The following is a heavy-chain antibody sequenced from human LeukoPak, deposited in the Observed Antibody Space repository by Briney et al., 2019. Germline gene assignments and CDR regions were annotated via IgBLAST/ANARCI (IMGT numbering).Heavy chain of an antibody. V-gene: IGHV1-69*04. Sequence: SVKVSCKASGGTFSSYAISWVRQAPGQGLEWMGRIIPIFGIANYAQKFQGRVTITADKSTSTACMELSSLRSEDTAVYYCARGDYYYYYYGMDVWGQGTTVTVSS. CDR1: GGTFSSYA. CDR2: IIPIFGIA. CDR3: ARGDYYYYYYGMDV. D-gene: IGHD3-16*01. J-gene: IGHJ6*02.